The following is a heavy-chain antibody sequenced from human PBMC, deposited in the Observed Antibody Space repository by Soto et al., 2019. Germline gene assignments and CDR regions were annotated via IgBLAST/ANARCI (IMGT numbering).Heavy chain of an antibody. J-gene: IGHJ4*02. D-gene: IGHD6-19*01. V-gene: IGHV5-51*01. Sequence: GESLKISCKGSGYSFTSYWIGWVRQMPGKGLEWMGIIYPGDSDTRYSPSFQGQVTISADKSISTAYLQRSSLKASDTAMYYCARPRIAVAGTYYFDYWGQGTLVTVSS. CDR1: GYSFTSYW. CDR2: IYPGDSDT. CDR3: ARPRIAVAGTYYFDY.